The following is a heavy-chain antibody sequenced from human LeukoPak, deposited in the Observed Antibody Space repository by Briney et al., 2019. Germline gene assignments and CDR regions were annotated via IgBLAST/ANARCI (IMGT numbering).Heavy chain of an antibody. Sequence: GGSLRLSCAASGFTFNIYAMSWVRQAPGKGLEWVSSITSSGATTYYADSVKGRFTISRDNSRNTLYLQMNSLRADDTALYYCAKDRPNYYDASRHYYKTKGDSWGQGTLVTVSS. J-gene: IGHJ4*02. CDR2: ITSSGATT. CDR3: AKDRPNYYDASRHYYKTKGDS. CDR1: GFTFNIYA. D-gene: IGHD3-22*01. V-gene: IGHV3-23*01.